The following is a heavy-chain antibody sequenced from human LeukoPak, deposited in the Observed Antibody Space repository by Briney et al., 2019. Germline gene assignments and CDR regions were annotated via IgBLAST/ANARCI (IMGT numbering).Heavy chain of an antibody. CDR3: ARGVSGEYYYYYMDV. V-gene: IGHV1-2*02. J-gene: IGHJ6*03. CDR2: INPNSGGT. CDR1: GSTFSTDA. D-gene: IGHD3-10*01. Sequence: GGSLRLSCAASGSTFSTDAMHWVRQAPGQGLEWMGWINPNSGGTNYAQKFQGRVTMTRDTSISTAYMELSRLRSDDTAVYYCARGVSGEYYYYYMDVWGKGTTVTVSS.